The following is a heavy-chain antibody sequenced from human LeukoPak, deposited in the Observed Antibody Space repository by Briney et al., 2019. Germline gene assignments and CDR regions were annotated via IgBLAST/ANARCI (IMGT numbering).Heavy chain of an antibody. J-gene: IGHJ6*03. CDR1: GFTFSSYW. V-gene: IGHV3-7*01. Sequence: GGPLRLSCAASGFTFSSYWMSWVRQAPGKGLEWVANIKQDGSEKYYVDSVKGRFTISRDNAKNSLYLQLNSLRAEDTAVYFCARAGEEGSSWYLGYYYYYMDVWGKGTTGTVSS. CDR2: IKQDGSEK. D-gene: IGHD6-13*01. CDR3: ARAGEEGSSWYLGYYYYYMDV.